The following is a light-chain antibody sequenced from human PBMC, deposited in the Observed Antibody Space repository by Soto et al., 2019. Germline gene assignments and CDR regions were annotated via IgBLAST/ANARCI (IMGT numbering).Light chain of an antibody. J-gene: IGLJ2*01. CDR2: EVS. V-gene: IGLV2-8*01. CDR3: SSSAGTTTMV. CDR1: SSDIGASNY. Sequence: QSALTQPPSASGSPGQSVTISCTGTSSDIGASNYVSWYQQHPGKAPKLIISEVSKRPSGVPDRFSGSKSGNTASLSVSGLQGEDEADYYCSSSAGTTTMVFGGGTKVTVL.